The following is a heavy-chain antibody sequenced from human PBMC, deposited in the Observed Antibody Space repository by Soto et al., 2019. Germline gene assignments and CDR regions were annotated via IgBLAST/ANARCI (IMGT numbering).Heavy chain of an antibody. V-gene: IGHV4-59*01. D-gene: IGHD6-6*01. CDR3: AAPPRF. CDR2: IDYSGST. CDR1: GGSISSYY. J-gene: IGHJ4*02. Sequence: SETLSLTCAASGGSISSYYGSWIRQPPGKGLEWIGYIDYSGSTNHNPSLKSRVTISVDTSKNQFSLKLTSVTAADTAVYYCAAPPRFWGQGTLVTVS.